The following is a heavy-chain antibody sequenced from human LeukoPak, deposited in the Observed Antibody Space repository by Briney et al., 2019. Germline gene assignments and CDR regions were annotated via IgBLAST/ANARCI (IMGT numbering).Heavy chain of an antibody. CDR1: GFTFSDYY. CDR2: ISSSGSTI. Sequence: PGRSLRLSCAASGFTFSDYYMSWIRQAPGKGLEWVSYISSSGSTIYYADSVKGRFTISRDNAKNSLYLQMNSLRAEDTAVYYCARSGGTKGVYYYYYYMDVWGKGTTVTVSS. CDR3: ARSGGTKGVYYYYYYMDV. V-gene: IGHV3-11*01. D-gene: IGHD2-8*01. J-gene: IGHJ6*03.